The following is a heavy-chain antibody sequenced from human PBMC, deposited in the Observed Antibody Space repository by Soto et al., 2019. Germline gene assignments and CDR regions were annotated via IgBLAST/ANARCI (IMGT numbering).Heavy chain of an antibody. V-gene: IGHV2-5*02. J-gene: IGHJ6*04. CDR3: TKKGQYHDSSACGRDCYMDV. CDR2: IYWDDQK. Sequence: QITLKESGPTLVKPTQPLTLTCTFSGFSFTTYGVGVGWIRQAPGKAPEWLALIYWDDQKTFRSSLASRLTITKDTSKDQVVLTITNMDPVDTATYYCTKKGQYHDSSACGRDCYMDVWGKGTTVTVSS. D-gene: IGHD2-2*01. CDR1: GFSFTTYGVG.